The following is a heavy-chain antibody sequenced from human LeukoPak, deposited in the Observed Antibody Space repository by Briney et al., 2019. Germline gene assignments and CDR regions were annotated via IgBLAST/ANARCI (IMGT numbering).Heavy chain of an antibody. V-gene: IGHV4-39*01. CDR3: AMGLGWFDP. Sequence: SETLSLTCTVSGDSVATTRYYWAWIRQPPGKGLEWIGSMHYSVDTYYNPSLKSRGTISVDTSKNQFSLNLSSVTAADTAVYYCAMGLGWFDPWGQGTLVTVSS. CDR2: MHYSVDT. CDR1: GDSVATTRYY. J-gene: IGHJ5*02. D-gene: IGHD1-26*01.